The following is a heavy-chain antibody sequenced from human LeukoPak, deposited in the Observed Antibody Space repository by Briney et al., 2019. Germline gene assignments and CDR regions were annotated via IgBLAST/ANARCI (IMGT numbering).Heavy chain of an antibody. D-gene: IGHD3-22*01. CDR3: ARHSSGYYYDYFDY. Sequence: SETLSLTCAVYGGSFSGYYWSWIRQPPGKGLEWTGEINHSGSTNYNPSLKSRVTISVDTSKNQFSLKLSSVTAADTAVYYCARHSSGYYYDYFDYWGQGTLVTVSS. J-gene: IGHJ4*02. CDR2: INHSGST. V-gene: IGHV4-34*01. CDR1: GGSFSGYY.